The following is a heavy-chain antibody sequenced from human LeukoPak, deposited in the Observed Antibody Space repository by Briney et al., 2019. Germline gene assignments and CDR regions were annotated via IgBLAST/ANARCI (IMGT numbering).Heavy chain of an antibody. J-gene: IGHJ5*02. CDR2: IWYDGSNK. CDR3: ARDWGNYYGSGSYYPNWFDP. V-gene: IGHV3-33*08. Sequence: GGSLRLSCAGSGFTFSAYWMSWVRQAPGKGLEWVAVIWYDGSNKYYADSVKGRFTISRDNSKNTLYLQMNSLRAEDTAVYYCARDWGNYYGSGSYYPNWFDPWGQGTLVTVSS. CDR1: GFTFSAYW. D-gene: IGHD3-10*01.